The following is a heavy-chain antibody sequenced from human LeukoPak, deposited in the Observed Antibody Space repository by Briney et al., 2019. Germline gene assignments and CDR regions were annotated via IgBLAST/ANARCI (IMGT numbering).Heavy chain of an antibody. CDR2: INPNSGGT. CDR1: GYTFTGYY. J-gene: IGHJ4*02. D-gene: IGHD1-26*01. CDR3: ARLSMERVGVYGAYYFDY. V-gene: IGHV1-2*02. Sequence: GASVKVSCKASGYTFTGYYMHWVRQAPGQGLEWMGWINPNSGGTNYAQKFQGRVTMTRDTSISTAYMELSRLRSDDTAVYYCARLSMERVGVYGAYYFDYWGQGTLVTVSS.